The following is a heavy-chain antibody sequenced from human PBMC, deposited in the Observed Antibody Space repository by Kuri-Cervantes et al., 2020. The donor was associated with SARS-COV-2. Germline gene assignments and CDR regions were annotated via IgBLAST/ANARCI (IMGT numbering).Heavy chain of an antibody. CDR1: GYTFINYY. CDR3: TGAGDIVVVPYYGMDV. Sequence: ASVKVSCKASGYTFINYYMHWVRQAPGQGLEWMGMINPAGGDTNYAQKFRGRVTMTRDTSTRTVYMELTSLRSEDTAIYYCTGAGDIVVVPYYGMDVWGQGTTVTVSS. V-gene: IGHV1-46*03. CDR2: INPAGGDT. D-gene: IGHD2-15*01. J-gene: IGHJ6*02.